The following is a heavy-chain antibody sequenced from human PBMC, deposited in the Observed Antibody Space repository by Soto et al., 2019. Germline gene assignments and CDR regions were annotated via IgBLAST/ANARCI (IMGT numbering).Heavy chain of an antibody. CDR3: ARHGDSSWLYYYGMDV. V-gene: IGHV4-39*01. CDR2: IYYSGST. D-gene: IGHD6-13*01. J-gene: IGHJ6*02. CDR1: GCSISSSSYY. Sequence: XETLSLTCTVAGCSISSSSYYWGWIRQPRGKGLEWIGSIYYSGSTYYNPSLKSRVTISVDTSKNQFSLKLSSVTAADTAVYYCARHGDSSWLYYYGMDVWGQGATVTVSS.